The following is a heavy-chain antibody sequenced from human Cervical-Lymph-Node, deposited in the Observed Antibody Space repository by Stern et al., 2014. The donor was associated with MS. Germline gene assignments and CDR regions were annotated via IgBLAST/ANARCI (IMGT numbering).Heavy chain of an antibody. CDR3: ASDPYSSSAFDH. V-gene: IGHV3-48*04. D-gene: IGHD6-6*01. J-gene: IGHJ4*02. Sequence: VQLVESGGGLVQPGGSLRLSCAASGFSFSSFSMNWVRQAPGKGLEWLSYISRSSTTIYYADSVKGRFTISRDNAKNSLFLQMDSLRAEDTAVYYCASDPYSSSAFDHWGQGTLVTVSS. CDR2: ISRSSTTI. CDR1: GFSFSSFS.